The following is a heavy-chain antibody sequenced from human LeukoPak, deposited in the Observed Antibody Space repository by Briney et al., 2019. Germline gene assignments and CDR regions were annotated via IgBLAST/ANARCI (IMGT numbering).Heavy chain of an antibody. D-gene: IGHD4-11*01. Sequence: SETLSLTCTVSGDSISSISYYWGWIRQPPGEWLEWIGNIYYSGSTSYNPSLKSRVTISVDTSKNQFSLKLSSVTAADMAVYYCARQGGTTSRLDYWGQGTLVTVSS. V-gene: IGHV4-39*01. J-gene: IGHJ4*02. CDR1: GDSISSISYY. CDR3: ARQGGTTSRLDY. CDR2: IYYSGST.